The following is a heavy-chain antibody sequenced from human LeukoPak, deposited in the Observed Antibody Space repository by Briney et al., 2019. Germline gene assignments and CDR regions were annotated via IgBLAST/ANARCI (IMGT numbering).Heavy chain of an antibody. Sequence: GGSLRLSCAASGFTFSSYAMSWVRRAPGKGLEWVSAISGSGGSTYYADSVKGRFTISRDNSKNTLYLQMNSLRAEDTAVYYCAKPKYDSSGYYYARAFDYWGQGTLVTVSS. CDR1: GFTFSSYA. D-gene: IGHD3-22*01. J-gene: IGHJ4*02. V-gene: IGHV3-23*01. CDR2: ISGSGGST. CDR3: AKPKYDSSGYYYARAFDY.